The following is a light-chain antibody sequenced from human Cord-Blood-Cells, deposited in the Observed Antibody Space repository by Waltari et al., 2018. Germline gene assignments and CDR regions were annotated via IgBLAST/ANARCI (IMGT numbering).Light chain of an antibody. Sequence: DIVMTQSPLSLPVTPGEPASISCRSSQSLLHSNGYNYLDWYLQKPGQSPQLLIYLGSNRASGVPDRFSGSGSGTDFTLTISSLQPEDFATYYCQQSYSTWTFGQGTKVEIK. J-gene: IGKJ1*01. CDR3: QQSYSTWT. V-gene: IGKV2-28*01. CDR1: QSLLHSNGYNY. CDR2: LGS.